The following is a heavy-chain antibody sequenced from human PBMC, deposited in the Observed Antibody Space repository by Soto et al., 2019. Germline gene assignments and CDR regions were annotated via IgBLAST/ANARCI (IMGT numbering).Heavy chain of an antibody. Sequence: SETLSLTCTVSRGSINTGDYYWSWMRQPPGKGLEWIGSIYYSGSTHYNPSLKSRVTMSVDTSNNQFSLSLSSVTATDTAVYDCARDRSRWGGTVYWGQGNQVTFSS. J-gene: IGHJ4*02. D-gene: IGHD1-1*01. CDR2: IYYSGST. CDR3: ARDRSRWGGTVY. CDR1: RGSINTGDYY. V-gene: IGHV4-30-4*01.